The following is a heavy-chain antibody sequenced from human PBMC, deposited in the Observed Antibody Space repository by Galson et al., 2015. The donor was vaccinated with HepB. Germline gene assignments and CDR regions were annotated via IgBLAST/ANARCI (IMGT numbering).Heavy chain of an antibody. Sequence: CAISGDSVSSHNAAWNWLRQSPSRGLEWLGRTFYRSEWYKDYEVSMRSRLTINVDTSKNQFTLQLHSATPEDTAVYYCARDPGDPSWNYFDFWGQGLQVTVSS. J-gene: IGHJ4*02. CDR2: TFYRSEWYK. V-gene: IGHV6-1*01. CDR1: GDSVSSHNAA. CDR3: ARDPGDPSWNYFDF. D-gene: IGHD3-10*01.